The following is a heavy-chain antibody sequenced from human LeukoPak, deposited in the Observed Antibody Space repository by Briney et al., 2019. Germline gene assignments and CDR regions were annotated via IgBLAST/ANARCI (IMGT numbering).Heavy chain of an antibody. CDR3: ARIAVAGDYYYSYMDV. D-gene: IGHD6-19*01. Sequence: SETLSLTCTVSGGSISSSSYYWGWIRQPPGKGLEWIGSIYYSGSTYYNPSLKSRVTISVDTSKNQFSLKLSSVTAADTAVYYCARIAVAGDYYYSYMDVWGKGTTVTVSS. J-gene: IGHJ6*03. CDR2: IYYSGST. V-gene: IGHV4-39*01. CDR1: GGSISSSSYY.